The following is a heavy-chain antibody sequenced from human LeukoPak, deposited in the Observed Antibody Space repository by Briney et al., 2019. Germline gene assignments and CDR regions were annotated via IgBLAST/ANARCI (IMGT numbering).Heavy chain of an antibody. J-gene: IGHJ6*02. CDR1: GGSISSYY. CDR3: AREGPWGGYDILTGYYDYYYYGMDV. D-gene: IGHD3-9*01. CDR2: IYTSGST. V-gene: IGHV4-4*07. Sequence: SETLSLTCTVSGGSISSYYWSWIRQPAGEGLEWIGRIYTSGSTNYNPSLKSGVTMSVATSKNQFSLKLSSVTAADTAVYYCAREGPWGGYDILTGYYDYYYYGMDVWGQGTTVTVSS.